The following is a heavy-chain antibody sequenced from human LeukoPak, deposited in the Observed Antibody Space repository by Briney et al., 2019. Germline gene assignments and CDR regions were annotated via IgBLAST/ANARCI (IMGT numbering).Heavy chain of an antibody. V-gene: IGHV3-11*04. CDR3: ARDMVSEAGTRWGDY. CDR1: GFIFSDYY. J-gene: IGHJ4*02. CDR2: ISTSGSTI. D-gene: IGHD6-19*01. Sequence: GGSLRLSCAASGFIFSDYYMSWIRQAPGKGLEWVSYISTSGSTIYYADSVRGRFTISGDNAKNSLSLQMNSLRAEDTALYYCARDMVSEAGTRWGDYWGQGTLVTVSS.